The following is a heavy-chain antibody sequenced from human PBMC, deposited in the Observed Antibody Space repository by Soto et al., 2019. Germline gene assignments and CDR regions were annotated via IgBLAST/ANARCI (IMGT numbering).Heavy chain of an antibody. CDR2: IYWDDDK. J-gene: IGHJ4*02. D-gene: IGHD3-16*01. Sequence: QITLKESGPTLVEPTQTLTLTCTFSGFALSTNGVGVGWIRQPPGEALEWLALIYWDDDKRYSPSLKSRVTITQDTSKDQVVLTLTNVDPVDTATYYWAHRRFGLRSPWDLGVFDYWGQGTLVTVSS. CDR1: GFALSTNGVG. CDR3: AHRRFGLRSPWDLGVFDY. V-gene: IGHV2-5*02.